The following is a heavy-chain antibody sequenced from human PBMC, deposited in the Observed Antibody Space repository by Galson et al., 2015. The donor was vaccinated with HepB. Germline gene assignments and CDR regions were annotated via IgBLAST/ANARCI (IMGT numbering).Heavy chain of an antibody. CDR3: AKGRSKREYCSSTSCCTLDY. D-gene: IGHD2-2*02. Sequence: SLRLSCAASGFTFSSYGMHWVRQAPGKGLEWVAVISYDGTNKYYADSVKGRFTISRDNSKNTLYLQMNSLRAEDTAVYYCAKGRSKREYCSSTSCCTLDYWGQGTLVTVSS. CDR1: GFTFSSYG. J-gene: IGHJ4*02. CDR2: ISYDGTNK. V-gene: IGHV3-30*18.